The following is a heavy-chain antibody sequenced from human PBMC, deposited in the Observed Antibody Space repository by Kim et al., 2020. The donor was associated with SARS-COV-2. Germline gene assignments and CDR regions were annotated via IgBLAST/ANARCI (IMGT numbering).Heavy chain of an antibody. D-gene: IGHD2-15*01. CDR1: GFTFSSYW. CDR2: IKEDGSEK. Sequence: GGSLRLSCATSGFTFSSYWMSWVRQAPGKGLEWVANIKEDGSEKYYVDSVKGRFTISRDNAKNSLYLQMNSLRAEDTAVYYCARDLRMNSLGYCSGGSCYGGLYNWFDPWGQGTLVTVSS. V-gene: IGHV3-7*05. J-gene: IGHJ5*02. CDR3: ARDLRMNSLGYCSGGSCYGGLYNWFDP.